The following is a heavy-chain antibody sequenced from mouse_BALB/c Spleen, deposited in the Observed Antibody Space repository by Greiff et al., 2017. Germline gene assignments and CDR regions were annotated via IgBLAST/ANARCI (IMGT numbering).Heavy chain of an antibody. CDR2: IRNKANGYTT. CDR3: ARDIGYRYDGY. D-gene: IGHD2-14*01. CDR1: GFTFTDYY. J-gene: IGHJ3*01. V-gene: IGHV7-3*02. Sequence: EVNVVESGGGLVQPGGSLRLSCATSGFTFTDYYMSWVRQPPGKALEWLGFIRNKANGYTTEYSASVKGRFTISRDNSQSILYLQMNTLRAEDSATYYCARDIGYRYDGYWGQGTLVTVSA.